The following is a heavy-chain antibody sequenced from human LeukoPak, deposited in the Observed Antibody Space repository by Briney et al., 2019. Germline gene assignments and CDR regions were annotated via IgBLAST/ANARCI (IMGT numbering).Heavy chain of an antibody. Sequence: SETLSLTCTVSGGSISSYYWSWLRQPAGKGLEWIGRIYTSGSTNYNPSLKSRVTMSVDTSKNQFSLKLSSVTAADTAVYYCARDGYFDWLPDYYYYYMDVWGKGTTVTISS. D-gene: IGHD3-9*01. CDR1: GGSISSYY. J-gene: IGHJ6*03. V-gene: IGHV4-4*07. CDR3: ARDGYFDWLPDYYYYYMDV. CDR2: IYTSGST.